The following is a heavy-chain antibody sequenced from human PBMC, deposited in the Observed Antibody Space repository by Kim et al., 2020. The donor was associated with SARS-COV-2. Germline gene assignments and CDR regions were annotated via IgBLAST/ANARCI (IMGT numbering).Heavy chain of an antibody. CDR2: IYYSGST. Sequence: SETLSLTCTVSGGSISSYYWSWIRQPPGKGLEWIGYIYYSGSTNYNPSLKSRVTISVDTSKNQFSLKLSSVTAADTAVYYCARLWFGEAGFDPWGQGTLV. CDR3: ARLWFGEAGFDP. J-gene: IGHJ5*02. CDR1: GGSISSYY. V-gene: IGHV4-59*08. D-gene: IGHD3-10*01.